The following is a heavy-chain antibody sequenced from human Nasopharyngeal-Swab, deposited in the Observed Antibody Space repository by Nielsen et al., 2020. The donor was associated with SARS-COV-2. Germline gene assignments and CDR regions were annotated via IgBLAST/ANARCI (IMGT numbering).Heavy chain of an antibody. CDR3: ARSQGERRAGAFDI. Sequence: GESLKISCAAPGFTFSSYSMNWVRQAPGKGLEWVSSISSSSSYIYYADSVKGRFTISRDNAKNSLYLQMNSLRAEDTAVYYCARSQGERRAGAFDIWGQGTMVTVSS. V-gene: IGHV3-21*01. D-gene: IGHD1-1*01. CDR1: GFTFSSYS. J-gene: IGHJ3*02. CDR2: ISSSSSYI.